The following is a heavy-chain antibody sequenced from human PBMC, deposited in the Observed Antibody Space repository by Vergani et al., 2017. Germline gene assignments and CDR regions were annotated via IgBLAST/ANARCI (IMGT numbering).Heavy chain of an antibody. Sequence: QVQLQESGPGLVKPSETLSLTCTVSGGSISSYYWSWIRQPPGKGLEWIGYIYYSGSTYYNPSLKSRVTISVDTSKNQFSLKLSSVTAADTAVYYCARGRGNYADLDYWGQGTLVTVSS. J-gene: IGHJ4*02. V-gene: IGHV4-59*12. CDR1: GGSISSYY. CDR2: IYYSGST. CDR3: ARGRGNYADLDY. D-gene: IGHD1-7*01.